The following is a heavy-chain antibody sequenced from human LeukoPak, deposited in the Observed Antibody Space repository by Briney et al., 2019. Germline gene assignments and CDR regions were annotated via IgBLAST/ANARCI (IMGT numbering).Heavy chain of an antibody. CDR2: ISYDGSNK. J-gene: IGHJ4*02. CDR3: TTDPGSGSCN. CDR1: GFTFSSYA. D-gene: IGHD1-26*01. V-gene: IGHV3-30*04. Sequence: PGGSLRLSCAASGFTFSSYAMHWVRQAPGKGLEWVAVISYDGSNKYYADSVKGRFTISRDNSKNTLYLQMNSLKTEDTAVYYCTTDPGSGSCNWGQGTLVTVSS.